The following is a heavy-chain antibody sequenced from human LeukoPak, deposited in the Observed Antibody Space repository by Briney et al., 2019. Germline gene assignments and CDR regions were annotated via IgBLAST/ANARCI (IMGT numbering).Heavy chain of an antibody. D-gene: IGHD3-16*01. V-gene: IGHV3-23*01. CDR2: IGGSGGST. CDR3: AKGYYDYVYGSYYFDY. CDR1: GVTFSSYS. Sequence: GGSLTLSCAASGVTFSSYSMSWVRQPPGKGLEWVSAIGGSGGSTYYADSVKGRFTISRDNSRDTLYLQMNSLRAEDTAVYYCAKGYYDYVYGSYYFDYWGQGTLVTVSS. J-gene: IGHJ4*02.